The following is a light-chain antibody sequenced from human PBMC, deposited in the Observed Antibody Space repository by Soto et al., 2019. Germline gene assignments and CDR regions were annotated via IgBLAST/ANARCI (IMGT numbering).Light chain of an antibody. V-gene: IGKV3-11*01. CDR3: QQYLDWPRT. J-gene: IGKJ1*01. Sequence: EIVLTQSPATLSLSPGERATLSFRASQSVSSYLAWYQQKPGQAPRLLIYDASNRATGIPARFSGSGSGTDFTLTISSLEPEDFAVYYCQQYLDWPRTFGQGTKVDIK. CDR1: QSVSSY. CDR2: DAS.